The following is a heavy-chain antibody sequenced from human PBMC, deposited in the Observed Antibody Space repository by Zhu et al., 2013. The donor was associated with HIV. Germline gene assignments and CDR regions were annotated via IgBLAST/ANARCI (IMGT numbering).Heavy chain of an antibody. D-gene: IGHD6-6*01. J-gene: IGHJ6*02. CDR1: GGSISSYY. Sequence: QVQLQESGPGLVKPSETLSLTCTVSGGSISSYYWSWIRQPPGKGLEWIGYIYYSGSTKYNPSLKSRVTMSVDTSKNQFSLKLSSVTAADTAVYYCARGIAARPDFSGLYYYYGMDVWGQGPRSPSP. CDR2: IYYSGST. CDR3: ARGIAARPDFSGLYYYYGMDV. V-gene: IGHV4-59*01.